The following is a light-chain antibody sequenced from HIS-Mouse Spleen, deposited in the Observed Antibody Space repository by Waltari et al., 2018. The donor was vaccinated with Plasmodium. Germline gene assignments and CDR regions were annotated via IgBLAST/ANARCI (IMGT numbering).Light chain of an antibody. CDR1: RSNIGAGYD. CDR3: QSYDSSLSGYV. J-gene: IGLJ1*01. CDR2: GNS. V-gene: IGLV1-40*01. Sequence: QSVLTQPHSVSGAPGQRVTIPCTGSRSNIGAGYDVHWYQQLPGTAPKLLIYGNSNRPSGVPDRFSGSKSGTSASLAITGLQAEDEADYYCQSYDSSLSGYVFGTGTKVTVL.